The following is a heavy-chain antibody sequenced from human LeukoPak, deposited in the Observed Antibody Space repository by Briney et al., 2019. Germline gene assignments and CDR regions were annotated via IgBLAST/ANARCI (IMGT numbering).Heavy chain of an antibody. D-gene: IGHD3-16*02. CDR1: GGSFSGYY. CDR3: ARRGLRLGELSLVPETIRKASCFFDY. Sequence: PSETLSLTCAVYGGSFSGYYWSWIRQPPGKGLEWIGEINHSGGTNYNPSLKSRVTISVDTSKKQFSLKLSSVTAADTAVYYCARRGLRLGELSLVPETIRKASCFFDYWGQGTLVTVSS. CDR2: INHSGGT. V-gene: IGHV4-34*01. J-gene: IGHJ4*02.